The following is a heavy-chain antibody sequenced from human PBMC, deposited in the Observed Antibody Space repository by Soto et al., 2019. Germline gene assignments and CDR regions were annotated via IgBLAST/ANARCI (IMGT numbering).Heavy chain of an antibody. J-gene: IGHJ6*02. CDR1: GFTFGSYA. CDR3: AKGITIFGVVTTYYYYGMDV. Sequence: GGSLRLSCAASGFTFGSYAMSWVRQAPGKGLEWVSAISGSGGSTYYADSVKGRFTISRDNSKNTLYLQMNSLRAEDTAVYYCAKGITIFGVVTTYYYYGMDVWGQGTTVTVSS. D-gene: IGHD3-3*01. V-gene: IGHV3-23*01. CDR2: ISGSGGST.